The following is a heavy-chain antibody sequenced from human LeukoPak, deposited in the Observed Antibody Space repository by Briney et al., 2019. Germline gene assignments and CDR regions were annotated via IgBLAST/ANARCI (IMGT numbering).Heavy chain of an antibody. CDR3: ARDGYNYYFDY. D-gene: IGHD5-24*01. Sequence: SLRLSCAASGFTFDDYAMHWVRQAPGKGLEWVSGISWNSGSIGYADSVRGRFTISRDNSKNTLYLQMNSLRAEDTAVYYCARDGYNYYFDYWGQGTLVTVSS. J-gene: IGHJ4*02. V-gene: IGHV3-9*01. CDR2: ISWNSGSI. CDR1: GFTFDDYA.